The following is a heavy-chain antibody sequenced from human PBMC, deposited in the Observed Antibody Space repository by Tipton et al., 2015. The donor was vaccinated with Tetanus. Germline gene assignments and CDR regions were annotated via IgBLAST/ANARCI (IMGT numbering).Heavy chain of an antibody. Sequence: GLVKPSETLSLTCTVSGGSISTTSDYWGWIRQPPGTGLEWIGSLYYTGTTYYNPSLKSRLPISVDTSKNQFSLGLSSVTASDTAVYFCARHSLKLGMWAFDIWGRGTLVTVSS. J-gene: IGHJ3*02. CDR3: ARHSLKLGMWAFDI. CDR1: GGSISTTSDY. V-gene: IGHV4-39*01. D-gene: IGHD7-27*01. CDR2: LYYTGTT.